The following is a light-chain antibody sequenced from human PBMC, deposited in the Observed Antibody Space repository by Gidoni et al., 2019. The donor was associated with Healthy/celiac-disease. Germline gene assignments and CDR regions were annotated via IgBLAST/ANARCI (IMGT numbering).Light chain of an antibody. J-gene: IGKJ2*01. Sequence: VLTQSPATLSLSPGERATLSCRASQSVSSYLAWYQQKPGQAPRLLIYDASNRATGIPARFSGSGSGTDFTLTISSLEPEDCAVYYCQQRSNWPGTFGQGTKLEIK. CDR2: DAS. V-gene: IGKV3-11*01. CDR3: QQRSNWPGT. CDR1: QSVSSY.